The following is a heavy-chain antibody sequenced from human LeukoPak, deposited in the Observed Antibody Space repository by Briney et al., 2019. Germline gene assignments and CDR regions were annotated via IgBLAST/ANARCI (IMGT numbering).Heavy chain of an antibody. CDR3: ARSGFFIAVAGYYFDY. Sequence: PGGSLRLSCAASGFTVSSNYMSWVRQAPGKGLEWVSVIYSGGSTYYADSVKGRFTISRDNSKNTLYLQMNSLRAEDTAVYYCARSGFFIAVAGYYFDYWGQGTLVTVSS. CDR2: IYSGGST. CDR1: GFTVSSNY. J-gene: IGHJ4*02. V-gene: IGHV3-66*01. D-gene: IGHD6-19*01.